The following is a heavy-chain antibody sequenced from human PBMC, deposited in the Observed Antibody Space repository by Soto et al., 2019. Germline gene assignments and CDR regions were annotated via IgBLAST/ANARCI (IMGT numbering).Heavy chain of an antibody. V-gene: IGHV3-74*01. CDR1: GFTFSSYW. Sequence: EVQLVESEGGLVQPGGSLRLSCAASGFTFSSYWMHWVRQAPGKGLVWVSHINSDGSSTSYADSVKGRFAISRDNAKNTLYLQMSSLRADDTAVYYCARDPRYCSSTSCAEPYDYWGQGTLVTVSS. CDR2: INSDGSST. J-gene: IGHJ4*02. D-gene: IGHD2-2*01. CDR3: ARDPRYCSSTSCAEPYDY.